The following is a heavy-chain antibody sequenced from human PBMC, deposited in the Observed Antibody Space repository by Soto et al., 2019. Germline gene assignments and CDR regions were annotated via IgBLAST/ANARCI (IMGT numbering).Heavy chain of an antibody. CDR2: IYYSGST. D-gene: IGHD3-16*02. J-gene: IGHJ3*02. CDR1: GGSISSGDYY. CDR3: ARDRPYDYVWGSYRSRAFDI. V-gene: IGHV4-30-4*01. Sequence: PSETLSLTCTVSGGSISSGDYYWSWIRQPPGKGLEWIGYIYYSGSTYYNPSLKSRVTISVDTSKNQFSLKLSSVTAADTAVYYCARDRPYDYVWGSYRSRAFDIWGQGTMVTVSS.